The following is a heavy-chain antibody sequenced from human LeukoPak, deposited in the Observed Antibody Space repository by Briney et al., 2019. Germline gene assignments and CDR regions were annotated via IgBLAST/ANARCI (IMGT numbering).Heavy chain of an antibody. CDR3: ARDEKGFCGGGGSSDPFSYFDY. J-gene: IGHJ4*02. CDR1: GYTFTGYY. V-gene: IGHV1-2*04. Sequence: ASVKVSCKASGYTFTGYYMHWVRQAPGQGLEWMGWINPNSGGTNYAQKFQGWVTMTRDTSISTAYMELSRLRSDDTAVYYCARDEKGFCGGGGSSDPFSYFDYWGKEPLVTVSS. D-gene: IGHD2-21*01. CDR2: INPNSGGT.